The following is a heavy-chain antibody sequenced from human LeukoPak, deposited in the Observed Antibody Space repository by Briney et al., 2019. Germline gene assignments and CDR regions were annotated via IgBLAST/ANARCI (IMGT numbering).Heavy chain of an antibody. CDR1: GGSISGGGYY. D-gene: IGHD6-13*01. Sequence: SETLSLTCTVSGGSISGGGYYWSWIRQHPGKGLEWIGYIYYSGSTYYNPSLKSRVTISVDTSKNQFSLKLSSVTAADTAVYYCARGGPGIAAAVDYWGQGTLVTVSS. V-gene: IGHV4-31*03. J-gene: IGHJ4*02. CDR2: IYYSGST. CDR3: ARGGPGIAAAVDY.